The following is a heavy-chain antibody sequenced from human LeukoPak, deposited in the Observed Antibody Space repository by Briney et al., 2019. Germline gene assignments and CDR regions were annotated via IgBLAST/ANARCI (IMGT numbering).Heavy chain of an antibody. CDR2: IYYSGST. V-gene: IGHV4-39*07. D-gene: IGHD5-12*01. CDR3: ARADSGYDLADSNWFDP. Sequence: SETLSLTCTVSGGSISSSSYYWGWIRQPPGKGLEWIGSIYYSGSTYYNPSLKSRVTISVDTSKNQFSLKLSSVTAADTAVYYCARADSGYDLADSNWFDPWGQGTLVTVSS. CDR1: GGSISSSSYY. J-gene: IGHJ5*02.